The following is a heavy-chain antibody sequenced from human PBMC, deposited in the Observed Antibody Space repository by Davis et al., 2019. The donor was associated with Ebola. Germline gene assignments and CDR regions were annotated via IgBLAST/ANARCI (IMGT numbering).Heavy chain of an antibody. CDR1: GFTFSNHG. D-gene: IGHD1/OR15-1a*01. Sequence: GESLKISCAASGFTFSNHGMHWVRQAPGKGLEWVAVISNDGRKKHYADFVKGRFAISRDNSKNTLYLQMNSLRLEDRAVYYCVTENWYRFESWGQGTLVTVSS. CDR2: ISNDGRKK. V-gene: IGHV3-30*03. CDR3: VTENWYRFES. J-gene: IGHJ4*02.